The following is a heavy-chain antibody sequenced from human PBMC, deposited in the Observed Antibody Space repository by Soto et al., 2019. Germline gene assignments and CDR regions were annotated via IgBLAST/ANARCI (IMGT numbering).Heavy chain of an antibody. CDR2: TYHTGST. Sequence: QVQLQESGPGLVKPSQTLSLTCTVSGGSINVGVYYWNWIRQLPGKGPEWIGYTYHTGSTYYNPSLESRVTISVDPSKNQFSLRLSSVTAADTAVYYCARIGNPDASLYFDYWGQGTLVTVSS. CDR1: GGSINVGVYY. V-gene: IGHV4-31*03. J-gene: IGHJ4*02. CDR3: ARIGNPDASLYFDY. D-gene: IGHD2-2*01.